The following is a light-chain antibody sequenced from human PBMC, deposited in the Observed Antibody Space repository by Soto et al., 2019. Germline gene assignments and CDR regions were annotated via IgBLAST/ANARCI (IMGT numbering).Light chain of an antibody. CDR1: NIGTKS. CDR2: DDR. Sequence: SYELTQPPSVSVAPGPTARITCGGDNIGTKSVHWYQQRPGQAPVLVVFDDRARPSEIPERFSGYNSGNTATLTISRVEAGDGADYYCQVWDTVSDHVFFGGGTKVTVL. V-gene: IGLV3-21*02. CDR3: QVWDTVSDHVF. J-gene: IGLJ2*01.